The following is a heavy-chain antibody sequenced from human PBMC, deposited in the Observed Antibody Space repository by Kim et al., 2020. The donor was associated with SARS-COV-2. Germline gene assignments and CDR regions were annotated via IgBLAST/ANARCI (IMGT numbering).Heavy chain of an antibody. J-gene: IGHJ1*01. CDR3: TRGMTPTGGD. CDR1: GLTFRSQA. CDR2: ILDDGGKK. Sequence: GGSLRLSCVASGLTFRSQAMPWVRQTPGKGLVWVARILDDGGKKDYADSVKGRFTISRDNAKNTLYLQMDSLRVEDTAVYYCTRGMTPTGGDRGLGTQVTVSS. D-gene: IGHD7-27*01. V-gene: IGHV3-74*01.